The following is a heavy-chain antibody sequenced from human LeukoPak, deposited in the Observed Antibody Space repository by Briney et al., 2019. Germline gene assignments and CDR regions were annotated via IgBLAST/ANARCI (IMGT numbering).Heavy chain of an antibody. J-gene: IGHJ4*02. V-gene: IGHV3-9*01. Sequence: GGSLRLSCAASGFTFDDYAMHWVRQAPGKGLEWVSGISWNSGSIGYADSVKGRFTISRDNAKNSLYLQMNSLRAEDTALYYCAKDKTASSSWYRFDYWGQGTLVTVS. CDR2: ISWNSGSI. CDR1: GFTFDDYA. CDR3: AKDKTASSSWYRFDY. D-gene: IGHD6-13*01.